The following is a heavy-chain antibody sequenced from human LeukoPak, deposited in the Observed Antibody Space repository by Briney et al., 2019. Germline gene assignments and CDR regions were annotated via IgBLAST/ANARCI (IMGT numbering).Heavy chain of an antibody. CDR2: INLNSGGT. CDR1: GYTFTGYF. CDR3: ASSIVYCSSTSCYFN. Sequence: ASVKVSCNPSGYTFTGYFMHWVRQAPGQGLEWMGWINLNSGGTNTAQKFQGRVTMTRDTSISTVYMELSRLRSDDTAVYYCASSIVYCSSTSCYFNWGQGTLVTVSS. D-gene: IGHD2-2*01. V-gene: IGHV1-2*02. J-gene: IGHJ4*02.